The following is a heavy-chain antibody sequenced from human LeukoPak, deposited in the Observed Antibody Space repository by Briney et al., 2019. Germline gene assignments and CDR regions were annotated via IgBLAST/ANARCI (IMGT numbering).Heavy chain of an antibody. J-gene: IGHJ6*03. Sequence: PSETLSLTCTVSGGSISSGDYYWSWIRQPAGKGLEWIGRIYTSGSTSYSPSLKSRVTISVDTSKNQFSLKLSSVTAADTAVYYCARRFHSSSWYSSYYYYYMDVWGKGTTVTVSS. CDR3: ARRFHSSSWYSSYYYYYMDV. V-gene: IGHV4-61*02. CDR1: GGSISSGDYY. D-gene: IGHD6-13*01. CDR2: IYTSGST.